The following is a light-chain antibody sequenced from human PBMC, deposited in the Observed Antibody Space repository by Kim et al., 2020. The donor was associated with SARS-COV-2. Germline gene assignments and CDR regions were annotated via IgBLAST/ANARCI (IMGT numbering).Light chain of an antibody. J-gene: IGLJ1*01. CDR1: NIGSKS. Sequence: SYELTQPPSVSVAPGKTARITCGGNNIGSKSVHWYQQKPGQAPVLVIYYDSDRPSGIPERFSGSNSGNTATLTISRVEAGDEADYYFQVWDSSSDHRVFGTGTKVTVL. V-gene: IGLV3-21*04. CDR2: YDS. CDR3: QVWDSSSDHRV.